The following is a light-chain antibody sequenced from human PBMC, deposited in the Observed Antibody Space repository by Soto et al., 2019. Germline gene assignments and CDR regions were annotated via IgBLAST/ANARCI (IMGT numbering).Light chain of an antibody. CDR3: SSYTSSTTLRV. Sequence: QSVLTQPASVSGSPGQSITISCTGTSSDVGGSNYVSWYQQHPGKAPKLIIYQVSNRPSGISNRFSGSKSGNTASLTISGLQAEDDADYYCSSYTSSTTLRVFGGGTKLTVL. J-gene: IGLJ2*01. CDR1: SSDVGGSNY. CDR2: QVS. V-gene: IGLV2-14*01.